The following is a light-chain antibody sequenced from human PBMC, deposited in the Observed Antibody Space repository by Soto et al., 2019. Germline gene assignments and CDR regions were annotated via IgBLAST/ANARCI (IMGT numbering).Light chain of an antibody. J-gene: IGLJ1*01. CDR1: SGSIASNY. Sequence: NFMLTQPHSVSESPGETVTISCTGSSGSIASNYVQWYQQRPGSAPTTVIYEDNQRPSGVPDRFSGSIDSSSNSASLTISGLKTEDEADYYCQSYDSSNQRVFGTGTKLTVL. V-gene: IGLV6-57*02. CDR2: EDN. CDR3: QSYDSSNQRV.